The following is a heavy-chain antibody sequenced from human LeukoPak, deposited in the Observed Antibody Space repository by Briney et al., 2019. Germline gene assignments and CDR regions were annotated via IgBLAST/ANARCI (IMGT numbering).Heavy chain of an antibody. V-gene: IGHV4-61*02. J-gene: IGHJ6*02. CDR2: IYTSGST. D-gene: IGHD6-13*01. CDR3: ARYKGWIAAAGTSYYYYGMDV. CDR1: GGSISSGSYY. Sequence: PSQTLSLTCTVSGGSISSGSYYWSWIRQPAGKGLEWIGRIYTSGSTNYNPSLKSRVTISVDTSKNQFSLKLSSVTAADTAVYYCARYKGWIAAAGTSYYYYGMDVWGQGTTVTVSS.